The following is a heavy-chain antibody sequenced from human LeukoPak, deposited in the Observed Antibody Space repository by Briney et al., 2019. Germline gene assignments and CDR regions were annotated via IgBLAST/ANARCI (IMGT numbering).Heavy chain of an antibody. CDR3: ARERPVRGEVRAIHGGAFDI. Sequence: SETLSLTCTVSGGSISSGGYYWSWIRQHPGKGLEWIGYIYYSGSTYYNPSLKSRVTISVDTSKNQFSLKLSSVTAADTAVYYCARERPVRGEVRAIHGGAFDIWGQGTMVTVSS. J-gene: IGHJ3*02. D-gene: IGHD1-26*01. CDR2: IYYSGST. CDR1: GGSISSGGYY. V-gene: IGHV4-31*03.